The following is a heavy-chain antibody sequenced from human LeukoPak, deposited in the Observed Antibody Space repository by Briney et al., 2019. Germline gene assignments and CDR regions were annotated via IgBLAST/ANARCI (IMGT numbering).Heavy chain of an antibody. CDR2: IYYSGST. J-gene: IGHJ4*02. V-gene: IGHV4-59*08. Sequence: HSETLSLTCPVSGGSISSYYWSWIRQPPGKGLEWIGYIYYSGSTNYNPSLKSRVTISVDTSKNQFSLKLSSVTAADTAVYYCARLTTDGYNFDYWGQGTLVTVSS. D-gene: IGHD5-24*01. CDR1: GGSISSYY. CDR3: ARLTTDGYNFDY.